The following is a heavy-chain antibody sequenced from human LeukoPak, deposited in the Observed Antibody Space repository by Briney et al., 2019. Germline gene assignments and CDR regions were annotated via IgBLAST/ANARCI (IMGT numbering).Heavy chain of an antibody. D-gene: IGHD5-18*01. CDR2: ISPNSGAT. V-gene: IGHV1-2*02. CDR1: GYSFSGYY. CDR3: ARKWIQLWSDAFDI. Sequence: RASVKVSCKASGYSFSGYYIHWLRQAPGQGLEWMGWISPNSGATTYAQKFQGRVTMTRDTSISTVYMELSRLRSDDTAVYYCARKWIQLWSDAFDIWGQGTMVTVSS. J-gene: IGHJ3*02.